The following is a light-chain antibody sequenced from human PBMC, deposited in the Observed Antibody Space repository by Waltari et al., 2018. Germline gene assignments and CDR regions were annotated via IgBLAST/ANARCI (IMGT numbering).Light chain of an antibody. CDR2: EDT. CDR3: QSTDSSAVYVV. J-gene: IGLJ2*01. Sequence: QQKPGRGTRLLIVEDTGRPARIPERFSGSTSGTTVTLTITGGQAEDEADYYCQSTDSSAVYVVFGGGTKLTVL. V-gene: IGLV3-25*03.